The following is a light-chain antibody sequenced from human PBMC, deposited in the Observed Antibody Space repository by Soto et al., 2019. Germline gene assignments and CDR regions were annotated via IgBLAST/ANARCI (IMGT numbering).Light chain of an antibody. CDR1: SSNIGSAY. CDR2: RNK. CDR3: AAWDDSLVV. J-gene: IGLJ2*01. V-gene: IGLV1-47*01. Sequence: QSVLPQPPSASGTPGQTVTISCSGSSSNIGSAYIYWYQHLPGTAPKLLIYRNKQRPSGVPDRFSASKSGTSASLAISGLRSEDDADYYCAAWDDSLVVFGGGTKLTVL.